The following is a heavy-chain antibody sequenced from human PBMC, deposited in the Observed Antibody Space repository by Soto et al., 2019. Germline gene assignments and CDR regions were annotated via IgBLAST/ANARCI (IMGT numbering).Heavy chain of an antibody. D-gene: IGHD3-10*01. Sequence: QVQLQESGPGLVKPSQTLSLTCPVSGGSISSGDYYWSWIRQPPGKGLEWIGYIYYSGSTYYNPSLKSRVTVSVDTSKNQFSLKLSSVTAADTAVYYCARELHMVRGRGWFDPWGQGTLVTVSS. CDR2: IYYSGST. V-gene: IGHV4-30-4*01. J-gene: IGHJ5*02. CDR3: ARELHMVRGRGWFDP. CDR1: GGSISSGDYY.